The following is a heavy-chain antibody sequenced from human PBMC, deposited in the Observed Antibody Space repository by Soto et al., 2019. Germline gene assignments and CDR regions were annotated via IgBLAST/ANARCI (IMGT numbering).Heavy chain of an antibody. CDR3: ARDPSRGEGFWSGYYITTYNWFDP. Sequence: SETLSLTCAVSGYSISSGYYWGWIRQPPGKGLEWIGSIYHSGSTYYNPSLKSRVTISVDTSKNQFSLKLSFVTAADTAVYYCARDPSRGEGFWSGYYITTYNWFDPWGQGTLVTVS. CDR2: IYHSGST. CDR1: GYSISSGYY. D-gene: IGHD3-3*01. V-gene: IGHV4-38-2*02. J-gene: IGHJ5*02.